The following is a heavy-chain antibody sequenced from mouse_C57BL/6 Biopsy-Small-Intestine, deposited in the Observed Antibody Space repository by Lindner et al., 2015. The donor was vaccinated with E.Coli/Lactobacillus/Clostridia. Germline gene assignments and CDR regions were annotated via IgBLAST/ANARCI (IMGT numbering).Heavy chain of an antibody. CDR3: ARNYGSGYHFDY. CDR1: GYTFTDYY. V-gene: IGHV1-26*01. D-gene: IGHD1-1*01. J-gene: IGHJ2*01. CDR2: INPNNGST. Sequence: VQLQESGPELVKPGASVKISCKASGYTFTDYYMNWVKQSHGKSLEWIGEINPNNGSTSYNQKFKGKATLTVDKSSSTAYMEFRSLTSEDSAVYFCARNYGSGYHFDYWGQGTTLTVSS.